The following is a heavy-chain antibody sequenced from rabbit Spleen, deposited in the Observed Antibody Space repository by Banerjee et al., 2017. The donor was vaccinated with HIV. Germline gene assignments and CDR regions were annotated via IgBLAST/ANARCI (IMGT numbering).Heavy chain of an antibody. CDR3: AREVGGSAYPDYFTL. CDR2: IYTGSSGNI. J-gene: IGHJ4*01. D-gene: IGHD1-1*01. CDR1: GFSFSSPFN. V-gene: IGHV1S45*01. Sequence: QEQLVESGGGLVKPGASLTLTCKASGFSFSSPFNMCWVRQAPGKGLEWIACIYTGSSGNIYYATWAKGRFTISKTSSTTVTLQMTSLTVADTATYFCAREVGGSAYPDYFTLWGPGTLVTVS.